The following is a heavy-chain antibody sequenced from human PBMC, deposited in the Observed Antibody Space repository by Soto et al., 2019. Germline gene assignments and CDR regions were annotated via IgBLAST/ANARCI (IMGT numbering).Heavy chain of an antibody. Sequence: SSETLSLTCTVSGGSITSSSYYWSWIRQSPGEGLEWIGHIYSSGSAYYNPSLMSRVTMSIDMSKNQFSLNLNSVTVADTAVYFCARELRGYSYGPGEVYWGRGTMLTVYS. V-gene: IGHV4-30-4*01. D-gene: IGHD5-18*01. CDR1: GGSITSSSYY. J-gene: IGHJ4*02. CDR3: ARELRGYSYGPGEVY. CDR2: IYSSGSA.